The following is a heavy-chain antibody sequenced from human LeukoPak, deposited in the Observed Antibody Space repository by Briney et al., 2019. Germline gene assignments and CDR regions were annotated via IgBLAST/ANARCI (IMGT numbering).Heavy chain of an antibody. V-gene: IGHV1-8*01. Sequence: ASVKVPRKSSLYTFTSYDINWVRQATGQGLEWMGWMNPNGGNTGYAQKFQGRVTMTRNTSISTAYMELSSLRSEDTAVYYCAREEQLVPRNWFDPWGQGTLVTVSS. J-gene: IGHJ5*02. CDR3: AREEQLVPRNWFDP. D-gene: IGHD6-13*01. CDR2: MNPNGGNT. CDR1: LYTFTSYD.